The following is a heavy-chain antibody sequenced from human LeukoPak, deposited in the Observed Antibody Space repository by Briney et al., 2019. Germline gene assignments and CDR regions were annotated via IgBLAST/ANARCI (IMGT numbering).Heavy chain of an antibody. CDR1: GGSISNSSYY. J-gene: IGHJ6*03. Sequence: SSETLSLTCTVSGGSISNSSYYWGWIRQPPGKGLEWIGNIYYSGNAYHNPSLKSRVTISVDTSKNQFSLRLSSVTAADTAVYYCASVRRGFGEFSKYYSYYYMDVWGKGTTVTISS. CDR2: IYYSGNA. CDR3: ASVRRGFGEFSKYYSYYYMDV. D-gene: IGHD3-10*01. V-gene: IGHV4-39*01.